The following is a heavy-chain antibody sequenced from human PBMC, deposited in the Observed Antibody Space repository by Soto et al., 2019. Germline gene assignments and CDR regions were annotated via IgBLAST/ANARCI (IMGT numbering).Heavy chain of an antibody. J-gene: IGHJ6*03. V-gene: IGHV1-24*01. Sequence: ASVKVSCKVSGYTLTELSMHWVRQAPGKGLEWMGGFDPEDGETIYAQKFQGRVTMTEDTSTDTAYMELSSLRPEDTAVYYCATLSYGDEYYMDVWGKGTTVTVSS. CDR3: ATLSYGDEYYMDV. CDR2: FDPEDGET. D-gene: IGHD4-17*01. CDR1: GYTLTELS.